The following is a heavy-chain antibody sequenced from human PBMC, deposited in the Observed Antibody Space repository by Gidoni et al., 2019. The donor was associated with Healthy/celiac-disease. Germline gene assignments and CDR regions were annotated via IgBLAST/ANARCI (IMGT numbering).Heavy chain of an antibody. D-gene: IGHD3-10*01. CDR1: GYTLTELS. CDR3: ATDPYYYGSGILNGFDP. V-gene: IGHV1-24*01. CDR2: FDPEDGET. Sequence: QVQLVQSGAAVKTPGASVKVSGKVSGYTLTELSIHWVRQAPGKGLEWMGGFDPEDGETIYAQKFQGRVTMTEDTSTDTAYMELSSLRSEDTAVYYCATDPYYYGSGILNGFDPWGQGTLVTVSS. J-gene: IGHJ5*02.